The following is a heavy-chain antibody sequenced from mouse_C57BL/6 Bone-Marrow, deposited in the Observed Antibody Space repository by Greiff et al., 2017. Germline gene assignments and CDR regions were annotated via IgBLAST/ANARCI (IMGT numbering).Heavy chain of an antibody. V-gene: IGHV1-85*01. Sequence: VQLQQSGPELVKPGASVKLSCKASGYTFTSYEINWVKQRPGQGLEWIGWIYPSDGSTKYNEKFKGKATLTVDTSSSTAYMELHILTCADSAVYSCAREGYCGSGSYFDYWGQGTTLTVSS. J-gene: IGHJ2*01. D-gene: IGHD1-1*01. CDR2: IYPSDGST. CDR1: GYTFTSYE. CDR3: AREGYCGSGSYFDY.